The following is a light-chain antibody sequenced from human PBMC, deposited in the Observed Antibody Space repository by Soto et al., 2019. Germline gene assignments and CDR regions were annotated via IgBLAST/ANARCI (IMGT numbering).Light chain of an antibody. V-gene: IGLV2-8*01. J-gene: IGLJ1*01. Sequence: QLVLTQPPSASGSPGQSVTISCTGTSSDVGGYDYVSWYQQHPGKAPKLMIYEVTKRPSGVPDRFSGSKSGDTASLTVSGLQAEDEADYYCFSYAGSDNYVFGTGTKVTVL. CDR3: FSYAGSDNYV. CDR2: EVT. CDR1: SSDVGGYDY.